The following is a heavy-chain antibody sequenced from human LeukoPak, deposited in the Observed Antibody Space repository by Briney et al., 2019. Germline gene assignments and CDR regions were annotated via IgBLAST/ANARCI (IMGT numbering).Heavy chain of an antibody. CDR3: TTEETGYIWGSYRLRTDY. J-gene: IGHJ4*02. CDR2: IKSKTDGGTT. Sequence: GGSLRLSCAASGFTFSNASMSWVRQAPGKGLEWVRRIKSKTDGGTTDYAAPVKGRFTISRDDSKNTLYLQMNSLKTEDTAVYYCTTEETGYIWGSYRLRTDYWGQGTLVTVSS. D-gene: IGHD3-16*02. V-gene: IGHV3-15*01. CDR1: GFTFSNAS.